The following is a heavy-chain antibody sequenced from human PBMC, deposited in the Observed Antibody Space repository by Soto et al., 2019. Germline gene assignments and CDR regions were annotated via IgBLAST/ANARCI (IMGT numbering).Heavy chain of an antibody. V-gene: IGHV3-30*18. J-gene: IGHJ4*02. CDR3: AKDPQMTTVTAPADY. CDR1: GFTFSSYG. D-gene: IGHD4-4*01. Sequence: QVQLVESGGGVVQPGRSLRLSCAASGFTFSSYGMNWVRQAPGKGLEGVAVISYDGSNKYYADSVKGRFTISRDNSKNTLYLQMNSLRAEDTAVYYCAKDPQMTTVTAPADYWGQGTLVTVSS. CDR2: ISYDGSNK.